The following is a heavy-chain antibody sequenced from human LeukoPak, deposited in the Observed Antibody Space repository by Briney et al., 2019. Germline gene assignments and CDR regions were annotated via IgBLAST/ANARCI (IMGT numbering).Heavy chain of an antibody. Sequence: SSETLSLTCAVYGGSFSGYYWSWIRQPPGKGLEWIGEINHSGSTNYNPSLKSRVTISVDTSKNRFSLKLSSVTAADTAVYYCARGYSSSWYYSYDAFDIWGQGTMATVSS. J-gene: IGHJ3*02. V-gene: IGHV4-34*01. CDR1: GGSFSGYY. CDR3: ARGYSSSWYYSYDAFDI. D-gene: IGHD6-13*01. CDR2: INHSGST.